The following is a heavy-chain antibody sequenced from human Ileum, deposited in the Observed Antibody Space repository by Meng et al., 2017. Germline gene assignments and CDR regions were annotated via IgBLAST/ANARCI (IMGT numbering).Heavy chain of an antibody. CDR3: ARDSGIAVAGTGLDY. Sequence: QGRLVESGAEVQKPGASVMVSCKAAGYTFTGYYMNGVRQAPGQWLEWMGRINPNSGGTNYAQKFQGRVTMTRDTSISTAYMELSRLRSDDTAVYYCARDSGIAVAGTGLDYWGQGTLVTVSS. J-gene: IGHJ4*02. D-gene: IGHD6-19*01. CDR2: INPNSGGT. V-gene: IGHV1-2*06. CDR1: GYTFTGYY.